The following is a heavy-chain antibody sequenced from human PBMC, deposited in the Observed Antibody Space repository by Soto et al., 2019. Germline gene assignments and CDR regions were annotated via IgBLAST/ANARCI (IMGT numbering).Heavy chain of an antibody. V-gene: IGHV3-21*01. CDR1: GFTFSSYS. Sequence: EVQLVESGGGLVKPGGSLRLSCAASGFTFSSYSMNWVRQAPGKGLEWVSSISSSSSYIYYADSVKGRFTISRDNAKNSRYLQMNSLRAEDRAVYYCARELEQGTYSSCWAYYFDSGGQGTLVPVSS. J-gene: IGHJ4*02. CDR3: ARELEQGTYSSCWAYYFDS. D-gene: IGHD6-13*01. CDR2: ISSSSSYI.